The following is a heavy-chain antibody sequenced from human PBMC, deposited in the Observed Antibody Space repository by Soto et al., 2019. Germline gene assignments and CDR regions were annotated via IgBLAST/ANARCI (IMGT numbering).Heavy chain of an antibody. Sequence: ASVKVSCKASGYTFSTYYIHWVRQAPGQGLEWMALINPIGGSTRYSQKFQGRLTLTLDTSAATVYMDLGSLRSDDTAVYYCARDPLRDGYNNGLDHWGQGTLVTVSS. D-gene: IGHD4-4*01. CDR2: INPIGGST. J-gene: IGHJ4*02. CDR3: ARDPLRDGYNNGLDH. CDR1: GYTFSTYY. V-gene: IGHV1-46*01.